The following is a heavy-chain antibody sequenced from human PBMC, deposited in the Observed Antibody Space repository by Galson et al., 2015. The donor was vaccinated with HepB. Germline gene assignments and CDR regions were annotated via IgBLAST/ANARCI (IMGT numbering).Heavy chain of an antibody. V-gene: IGHV3-33*01. D-gene: IGHD4-17*01. Sequence: SLRLSCAASGFTFSSYGMHWVRQAPGKGLEWVAVIWYDGSNKYYADSVKGRFTISRDNSKNTLYLQMNSLRAEDTAVYYCVRGLYPDLRHALNYWGQGTLVTVSS. CDR2: IWYDGSNK. CDR3: VRGLYPDLRHALNY. CDR1: GFTFSSYG. J-gene: IGHJ4*02.